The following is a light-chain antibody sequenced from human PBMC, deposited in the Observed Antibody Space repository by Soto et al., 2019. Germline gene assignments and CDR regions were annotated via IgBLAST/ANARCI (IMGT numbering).Light chain of an antibody. CDR3: QQYNNWPRT. Sequence: EIVLTQSPGTLSLSPVERATLSCRASQSVSSYLAWYQQKPGQAPRLLIYGASTRATGIPARFSGSGSGTEFTLTINSLQSEDFAVYYCQQYNNWPRTFGQGTKVDIK. CDR1: QSVSSY. V-gene: IGKV3-15*01. J-gene: IGKJ1*01. CDR2: GAS.